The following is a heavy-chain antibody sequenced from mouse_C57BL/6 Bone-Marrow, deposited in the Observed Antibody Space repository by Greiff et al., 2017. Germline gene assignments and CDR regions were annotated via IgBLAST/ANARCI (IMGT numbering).Heavy chain of an antibody. Sequence: EVKLVESGGGLVQPKGSLKLSCAASGFSFNTYAMNCVRQAPGKGLEWVARIRSKSNNYATYYADSVKDRFTISREDSESMLYLQMNNLKTEDTAMYYCALSKGGPYYAMDYWGKGTSVTVSS. D-gene: IGHD2-5*01. CDR1: GFSFNTYA. J-gene: IGHJ4*01. V-gene: IGHV10-1*01. CDR2: IRSKSNNYAT. CDR3: ALSKGGPYYAMDY.